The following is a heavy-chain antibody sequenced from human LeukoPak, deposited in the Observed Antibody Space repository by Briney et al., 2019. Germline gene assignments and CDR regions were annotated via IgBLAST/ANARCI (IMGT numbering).Heavy chain of an antibody. V-gene: IGHV3-15*04. CDR1: GFSFSDAW. J-gene: IGHJ4*02. Sequence: GGSLRLSCAVSGFSFSDAWMSWVRQTPGKGLEWVGRIESKTDGGTTDYAALVKGRFTISRDDSTSTLYLQMNSLKSEDTAVYYCTAYGSGRKFDYWGQGVLVTVSS. D-gene: IGHD3-10*01. CDR3: TAYGSGRKFDY. CDR2: IESKTDGGTT.